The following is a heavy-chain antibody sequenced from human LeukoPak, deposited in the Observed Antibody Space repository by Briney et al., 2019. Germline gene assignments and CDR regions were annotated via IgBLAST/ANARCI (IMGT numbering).Heavy chain of an antibody. CDR2: ITPILGIA. Sequence: ASVKVSCKASGGTFSSYAISWVRQAPGQGLEWMGRITPILGIANYAQKFQGRVTITADKSTSTAYMELSSLRSEDTAVYYCARDGIAVAGTFDYWGQGTLVTVSS. CDR1: GGTFSSYA. D-gene: IGHD6-19*01. J-gene: IGHJ4*02. V-gene: IGHV1-69*04. CDR3: ARDGIAVAGTFDY.